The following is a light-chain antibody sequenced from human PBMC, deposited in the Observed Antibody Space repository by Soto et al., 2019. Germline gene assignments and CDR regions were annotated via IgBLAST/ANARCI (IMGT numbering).Light chain of an antibody. J-gene: IGLJ1*01. CDR1: DSNIGSHD. CDR3: LTWDDTLSGHV. Sequence: QSVLVQPPSASGTPGQRVTISCSGSDSNIGSHDVYWYQHLPGTAPKLLIQHNNQRPSGVPDRFSGSKSGTSASLAISGLRSEDEVDYYCLTWDDTLSGHVFGTGTKLTVL. CDR2: HNN. V-gene: IGLV1-47*01.